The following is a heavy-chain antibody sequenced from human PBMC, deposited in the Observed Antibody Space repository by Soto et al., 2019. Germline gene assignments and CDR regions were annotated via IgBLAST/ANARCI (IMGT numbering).Heavy chain of an antibody. D-gene: IGHD3-10*01. CDR2: IYSGGST. Sequence: GGSLRLSCAGSGFSVSRSYMNWVRQAPGKGLEWLSIIYSGGSTKYADSVKDRFTISRDTSKNTVYLHMDRRRAEDTAVYYCARDSTDYGTGSPLGSWGQGTLVTVSS. CDR1: GFSVSRSY. V-gene: IGHV3-53*01. J-gene: IGHJ5*02. CDR3: ARDSTDYGTGSPLGS.